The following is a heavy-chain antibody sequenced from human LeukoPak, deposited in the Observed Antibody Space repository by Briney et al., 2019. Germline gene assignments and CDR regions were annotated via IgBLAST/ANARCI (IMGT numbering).Heavy chain of an antibody. Sequence: SETLSLTCAVSGYSISSGYYWGWIRQPPGKGLEWIGRIYHSGSTYYNQSLKSRVTISVDTSKNQFSLKLSSVTAADTAVYYCARLHLLSDYGDQNAFDIWGQGTMVTVSS. CDR1: GYSISSGYY. CDR3: ARLHLLSDYGDQNAFDI. J-gene: IGHJ3*02. V-gene: IGHV4-38-2*01. CDR2: IYHSGST. D-gene: IGHD4-17*01.